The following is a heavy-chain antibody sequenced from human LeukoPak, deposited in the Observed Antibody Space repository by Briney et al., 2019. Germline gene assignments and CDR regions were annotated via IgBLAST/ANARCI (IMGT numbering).Heavy chain of an antibody. CDR3: AKVFEVRGARRPTDY. V-gene: IGHV3-30*18. D-gene: IGHD3-10*01. CDR1: GCTFSDYV. Sequence: PGGSLRHSCAASGCTFSDYVMHWVRQAPGKGLEWVALISYDGGNKFYADSVRDRFTISRDNSKNTLFLQMNSLRIEDTAVYYCAKVFEVRGARRPTDYWGQGTLVIVSS. J-gene: IGHJ4*02. CDR2: ISYDGGNK.